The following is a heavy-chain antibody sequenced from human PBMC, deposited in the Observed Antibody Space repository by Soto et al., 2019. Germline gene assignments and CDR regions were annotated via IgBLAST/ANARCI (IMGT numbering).Heavy chain of an antibody. D-gene: IGHD5-18*01. J-gene: IGHJ4*02. CDR2: ISANGGST. CDR3: VKPERGYSTQGRAKGY. V-gene: IGHV3-23*01. Sequence: EVQLLESGGGLVQPGGSLRLSCAASGLTFSHYTMNWVRQAPGKGLEWVSAISANGGSTYYADSVKGRFTISRDNSESTLYLQMSSLRADDTAVYYCVKPERGYSTQGRAKGYWGQGTLVTVSS. CDR1: GLTFSHYT.